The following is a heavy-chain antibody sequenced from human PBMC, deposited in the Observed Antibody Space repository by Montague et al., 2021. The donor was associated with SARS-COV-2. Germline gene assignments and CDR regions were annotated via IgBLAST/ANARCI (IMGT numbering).Heavy chain of an antibody. D-gene: IGHD2-21*02. Sequence: SLRLSCATSGFSVSTKYMNWIRQAPGRGREWVPVLFGDGSTGYADSVKGRFTIFRDNPKNTLYLQMNNLRAEDTAVYYCARGDHYDYFDHWGQGTLVTVSS. CDR2: LFGDGST. CDR3: ARGDHYDYFDH. J-gene: IGHJ4*02. CDR1: GFSVSTKY. V-gene: IGHV3-53*01.